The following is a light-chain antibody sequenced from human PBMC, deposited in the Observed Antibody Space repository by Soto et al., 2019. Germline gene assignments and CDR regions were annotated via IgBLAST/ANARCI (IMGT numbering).Light chain of an antibody. J-gene: IGLJ1*01. CDR2: GNS. V-gene: IGLV1-40*01. Sequence: QSVLTQPPSVSGAPGQRVTISCTGSSSNIGAGYDVHWYQQLPGTAPKLLIYGNSNRPSGVPDRFSGSKSGTSASLAITGLQAEDEADYYCQSYDRSLSGSYVFGTGNKVTVL. CDR1: SSNIGAGYD. CDR3: QSYDRSLSGSYV.